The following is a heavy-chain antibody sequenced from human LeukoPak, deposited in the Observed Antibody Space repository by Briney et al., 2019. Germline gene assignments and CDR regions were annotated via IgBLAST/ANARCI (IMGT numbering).Heavy chain of an antibody. V-gene: IGHV4-61*02. J-gene: IGHJ6*02. Sequence: SQTLSLTCTVSGGSISSGSYYWSWIRQPAGKGLEWIGRIYTSGSTNYNPSLKSRVTISVDTSKNQFSLKLSFVTAADTAVYYCARDPLGIAVAGSFYYYYYGMDVWGQGTTVTVSS. D-gene: IGHD6-19*01. CDR3: ARDPLGIAVAGSFYYYYYGMDV. CDR2: IYTSGST. CDR1: GGSISSGSYY.